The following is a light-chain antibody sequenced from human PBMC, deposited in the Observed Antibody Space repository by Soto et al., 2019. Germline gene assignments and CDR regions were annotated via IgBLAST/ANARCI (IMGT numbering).Light chain of an antibody. CDR1: SSDVGSYNL. CDR3: CSYAGSSTWV. V-gene: IGLV2-23*01. Sequence: QSALTQPASVSGSPGQSITISCTGTSSDVGSYNLVSWYQQHPGKAPKLMIYEGSKRPSGVSNRFPGSKSGNTASLTISGLQAEDEADYYCCSYAGSSTWVFGGGTKVTVL. CDR2: EGS. J-gene: IGLJ3*02.